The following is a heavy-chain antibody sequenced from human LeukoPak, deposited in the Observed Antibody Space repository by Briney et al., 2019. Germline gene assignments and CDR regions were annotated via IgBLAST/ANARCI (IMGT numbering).Heavy chain of an antibody. J-gene: IGHJ3*02. CDR2: ISAYNGNT. V-gene: IGHV1-18*01. Sequence: AAVKVSCKASGYTFTSYGISWVRQAPGQGLEWMGWISAYNGNTNYAQKLQGRVTMTTGTSTSTAYMELRSLRSDDTAVYYCARDRGYYDSSGFVTSFDIWGQGTMVTVSS. CDR1: GYTFTSYG. CDR3: ARDRGYYDSSGFVTSFDI. D-gene: IGHD3-22*01.